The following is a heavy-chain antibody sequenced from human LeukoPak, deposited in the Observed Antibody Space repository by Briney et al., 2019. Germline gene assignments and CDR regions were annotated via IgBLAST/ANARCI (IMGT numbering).Heavy chain of an antibody. CDR3: ARGKGYSYGRYYYGMDV. V-gene: IGHV4-34*01. CDR1: GGSFSGHY. J-gene: IGHJ6*02. Sequence: SETLSLTCAVYGGSFSGHYWSWIRQPPGKGLEWIGEINHSGSTNYNPSLKSRVTISVDTSKNQFSLKLSSVTAADTAVYYCARGKGYSYGRYYYGMDVWGQGTTVTVSS. CDR2: INHSGST. D-gene: IGHD5-18*01.